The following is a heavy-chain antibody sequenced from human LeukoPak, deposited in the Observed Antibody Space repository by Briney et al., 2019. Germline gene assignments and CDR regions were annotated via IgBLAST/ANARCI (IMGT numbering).Heavy chain of an antibody. Sequence: SETLSLTCTVSGGSISSYYWSWIRQPPGKGLEWIGYIYYSGSTNYNPSLKSRVTISVDTSKNQFSLQLNSVTPEDTAVYYCARETTHPYYFDYWGQGTLVTVSS. J-gene: IGHJ4*02. V-gene: IGHV4-59*12. CDR1: GGSISSYY. CDR2: IYYSGST. CDR3: ARETTHPYYFDY. D-gene: IGHD4-11*01.